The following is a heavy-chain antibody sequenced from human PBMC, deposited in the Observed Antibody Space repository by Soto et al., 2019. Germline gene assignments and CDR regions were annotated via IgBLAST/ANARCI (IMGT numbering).Heavy chain of an antibody. J-gene: IGHJ3*02. Sequence: EAQLVESGGGLVQPGGSLRLSCEASGFSLGSYWMTWVRQAPWKGLEWVANIKKDGSRTSYLDSVRGRFTISRDNVGNSLSLQMDSLRAEDTGLYFCARDVSPGTSTLYLDAFDIWGQGTMVTVSS. CDR2: IKKDGSRT. D-gene: IGHD2-8*01. V-gene: IGHV3-7*05. CDR3: ARDVSPGTSTLYLDAFDI. CDR1: GFSLGSYW.